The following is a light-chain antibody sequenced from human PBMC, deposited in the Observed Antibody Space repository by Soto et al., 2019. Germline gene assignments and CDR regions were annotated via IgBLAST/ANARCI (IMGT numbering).Light chain of an antibody. CDR3: QQYGSSTQT. V-gene: IGKV3-20*01. CDR2: GAS. CDR1: QSVSSSY. Sequence: EIVFTQSPGTLSLSPGERATLSCRASQSVSSSYLAWYQQKLGQAPRLLIYGASSRDTGIPDRFSGSGSGTELTLTISRLEPEDFEVYYCQQYGSSTQTFGQGTKVDIK. J-gene: IGKJ1*01.